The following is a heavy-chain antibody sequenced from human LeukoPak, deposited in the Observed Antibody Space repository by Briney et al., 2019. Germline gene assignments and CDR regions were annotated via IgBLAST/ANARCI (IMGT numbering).Heavy chain of an antibody. V-gene: IGHV3-48*03. CDR3: ASPYYVSSGFDY. Sequence: GGSLRLSCAASGFTFSSYEMNWVRQAPGKGLEWVSYISSSGSTIYYADSMKGRFTISRDNAKNSLYLQMNSLRAEDTAVYYCASPYYVSSGFDYWGQGTLVTVSS. CDR2: ISSSGSTI. CDR1: GFTFSSYE. D-gene: IGHD3-10*02. J-gene: IGHJ4*02.